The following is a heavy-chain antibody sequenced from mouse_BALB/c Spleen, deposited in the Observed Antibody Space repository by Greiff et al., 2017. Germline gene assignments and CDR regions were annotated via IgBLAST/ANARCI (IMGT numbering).Heavy chain of an antibody. CDR3: ARTIYYGYDDAMDY. CDR1: GFNIKDYY. Sequence: EVQLQQSGAELVRPGALVKLSCKASGFNIKDYYMHWVKQRPEQGLEWIGWIDPENGNTIYDPKFQGKASITADTSSNTAYLQLSSLTSEDTAVYYCARTIYYGYDDAMDYWGQGTSVTVSS. J-gene: IGHJ4*01. V-gene: IGHV14-1*02. CDR2: IDPENGNT. D-gene: IGHD2-2*01.